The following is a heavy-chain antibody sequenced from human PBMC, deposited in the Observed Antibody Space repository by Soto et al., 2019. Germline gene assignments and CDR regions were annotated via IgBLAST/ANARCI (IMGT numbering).Heavy chain of an antibody. D-gene: IGHD3-22*01. CDR2: ISGSGGST. CDR1: GFTFSSYA. V-gene: IGHV3-23*01. Sequence: EVQLLESGGGLVQPGGSLRLSCAASGFTFSSYAMSWVRQSPGKGLEWVSAISGSGGSTYYADSVKGRFTISRDNSKNTKYLQKNSLRGEDTAVYYCAKAHSRALRYYFDYWGQGTLVTVAS. J-gene: IGHJ4*02. CDR3: AKAHSRALRYYFDY.